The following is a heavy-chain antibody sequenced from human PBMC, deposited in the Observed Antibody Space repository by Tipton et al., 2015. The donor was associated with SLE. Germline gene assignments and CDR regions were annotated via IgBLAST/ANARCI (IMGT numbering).Heavy chain of an antibody. CDR2: VYSSGST. CDR3: AKFSPHSMPV. J-gene: IGHJ4*02. V-gene: IGHV4-59*11. Sequence: GLVKPSETLSLTCTVSGGSLRGHYWSWIRQSPGEGLEWIGYVYSSGSTHYNPSLKSRVTMSVDTSENQFALKLTSVTAADTAVYYCAKFSPHSMPVWGQGALVTVSS. D-gene: IGHD2/OR15-2a*01. CDR1: GGSLRGHY.